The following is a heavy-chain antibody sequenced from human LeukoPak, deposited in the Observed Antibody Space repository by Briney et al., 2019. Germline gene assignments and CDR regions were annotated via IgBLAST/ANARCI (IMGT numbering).Heavy chain of an antibody. J-gene: IGHJ3*01. V-gene: IGHV3-30*18. CDR1: GFTFSSYG. CDR3: AKDKEWELLGSAFDL. Sequence: GGSLRLSCAASGFTFSSYGTHWVRQAPGKGLEWVAVISYSGSVEDYAASVKGRFTISRDNSKNTLYLQMNSLRAEDTAVYYCAKDKEWELLGSAFDLWGQGTMVTVSS. D-gene: IGHD1-26*01. CDR2: ISYSGSVE.